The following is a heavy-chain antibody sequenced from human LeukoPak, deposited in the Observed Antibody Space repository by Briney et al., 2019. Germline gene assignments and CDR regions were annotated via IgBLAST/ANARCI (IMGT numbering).Heavy chain of an antibody. J-gene: IGHJ4*02. CDR3: ANDLRYSTSSARKNYFDY. CDR2: ISYSGGSS. D-gene: IGHD6-13*01. CDR1: GVTFNTYA. Sequence: GVSLRLSCAASGVTFNTYAMIWVRQVPGKGLEWVSGISYSGGSSYYADSVKGRFTISRDNSKNTLYLQMSNLRAEDTAVYYCANDLRYSTSSARKNYFDYWGQGTLVTVSS. V-gene: IGHV3-23*01.